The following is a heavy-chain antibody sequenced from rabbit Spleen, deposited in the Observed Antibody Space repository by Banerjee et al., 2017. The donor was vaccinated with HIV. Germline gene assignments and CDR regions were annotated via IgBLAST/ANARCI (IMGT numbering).Heavy chain of an antibody. V-gene: IGHV1S47*01. CDR3: VRDQAGYAGYGPYYFYL. D-gene: IGHD7-1*01. CDR1: RFDFSTYS. CDR2: IDPLFDNT. J-gene: IGHJ4*01. Sequence: QEQLVESGGGLVQPGGSLKLSCKASRFDFSTYSMSWVRQAPGKGLEWIGYIDPLFDNTYYANWVNGRFSISRENTHNTLYLQLSSLTAADTATYFCVRDQAGYAGYGPYYFYLWGPGTLVTVS.